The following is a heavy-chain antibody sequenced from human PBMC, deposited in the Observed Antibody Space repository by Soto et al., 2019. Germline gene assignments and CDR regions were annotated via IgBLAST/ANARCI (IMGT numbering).Heavy chain of an antibody. V-gene: IGHV3-7*01. Sequence: EVQLVESGGGLVQPGGSLTLSCEASGFTLSNHWMSWVRQAPGKGLEWVANLKEDGSETFYVDSVKGRFTISRDNAKNSLYLQMNSLRVEDTAVYYCARDLRGRSDYWGQGTLVTVSS. CDR3: ARDLRGRSDY. CDR2: LKEDGSET. J-gene: IGHJ4*02. D-gene: IGHD4-17*01. CDR1: GFTLSNHW.